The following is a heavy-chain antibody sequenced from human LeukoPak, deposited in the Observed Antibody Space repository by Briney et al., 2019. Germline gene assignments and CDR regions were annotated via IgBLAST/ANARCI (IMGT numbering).Heavy chain of an antibody. CDR1: GFTFSSYG. D-gene: IGHD3-16*02. CDR2: IWYDGSNK. V-gene: IGHV3-33*01. CDR3: ARGQRLRLGESSFPDY. Sequence: PGRSLRLSCAASGFTFSSYGMHWVRQAPGKGLEWVAVIWYDGSNKNYADSVKGRFTISRDNSKNTLYLQMNSLRAEDTAVYYCARGQRLRLGESSFPDYWGQGTLVTVSS. J-gene: IGHJ4*02.